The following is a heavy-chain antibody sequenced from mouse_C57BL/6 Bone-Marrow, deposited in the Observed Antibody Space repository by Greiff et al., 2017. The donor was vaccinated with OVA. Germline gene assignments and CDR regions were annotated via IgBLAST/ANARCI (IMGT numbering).Heavy chain of an antibody. CDR1: GYTFTSYG. CDR3: ARKGDLLWLRRGFYYAMDY. J-gene: IGHJ4*01. Sequence: QVHVKQSGAELARPGASVKLSCKASGYTFTSYGISWVKQRTGQGLEWIGEIYPRSGNTYYNEKFKGKATLTADKSSSTAYMELRSLTSEDSAVYFCARKGDLLWLRRGFYYAMDYWGQGTSVTVSS. CDR2: IYPRSGNT. V-gene: IGHV1-81*01. D-gene: IGHD2-2*01.